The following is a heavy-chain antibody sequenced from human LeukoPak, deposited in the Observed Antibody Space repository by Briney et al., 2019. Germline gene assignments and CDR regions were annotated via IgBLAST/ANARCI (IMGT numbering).Heavy chain of an antibody. CDR3: AKAGHSGFTMGVLDY. CDR2: ISASGGTT. V-gene: IGHV3-23*01. Sequence: GGSLRLSCAASEFTFSTFAMTWVRQAPGKGLEWVSTISASGGTTYYADSVKGRFTISRDNSKTTLYLQMNSLRADDTAVYYCAKAGHSGFTMGVLDYWGQGTLVTVSS. J-gene: IGHJ4*02. D-gene: IGHD5-12*01. CDR1: EFTFSTFA.